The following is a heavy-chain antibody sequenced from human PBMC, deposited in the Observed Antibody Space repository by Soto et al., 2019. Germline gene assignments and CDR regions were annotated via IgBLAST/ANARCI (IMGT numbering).Heavy chain of an antibody. J-gene: IGHJ4*02. Sequence: QVQLVESGGGVVQPGRSLRLSCAASGFTFSNYAIHWVRQAPGKGLEWVAVISYDGSNKCYADSVKGRFTISRDNSKNPLYLQMSSLRAEDTAVYYCARGGDFWSGIDYWGQGTMVTVSS. V-gene: IGHV3-30-3*01. CDR3: ARGGDFWSGIDY. CDR1: GFTFSNYA. CDR2: ISYDGSNK. D-gene: IGHD3-3*01.